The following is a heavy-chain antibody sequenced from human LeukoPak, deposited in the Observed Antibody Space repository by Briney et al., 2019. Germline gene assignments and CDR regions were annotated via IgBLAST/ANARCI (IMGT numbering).Heavy chain of an antibody. CDR1: GYTFTSYG. CDR3: ARGQPKYCSSTSCYFHYYGMDV. Sequence: ASAKVSCKASGYTFTSYGISWVRQAPGQGLEWMGWISAYNGNTNYAQKLQGRVTMTRDTSISTAYMELSRLRSDDTAVYYCARGQPKYCSSTSCYFHYYGMDVWGQGTTVTVSS. J-gene: IGHJ6*02. V-gene: IGHV1-18*01. CDR2: ISAYNGNT. D-gene: IGHD2-2*01.